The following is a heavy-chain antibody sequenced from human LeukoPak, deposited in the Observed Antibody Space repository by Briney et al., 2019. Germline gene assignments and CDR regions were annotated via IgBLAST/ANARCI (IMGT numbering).Heavy chain of an antibody. V-gene: IGHV4-31*03. J-gene: IGHJ4*02. D-gene: IGHD1-26*01. CDR1: GGSVSRGGYY. Sequence: SETLSLTCTVSGGSVSRGGYYWNWIRQHPGKGLEWIGFTSYSEGTYYNPSLMSRITVSVDRSQNQFSLKMRDVTAADTAVYFCATADWESFYFDSWGQGVLVAVSS. CDR2: TSYSEGT. CDR3: ATADWESFYFDS.